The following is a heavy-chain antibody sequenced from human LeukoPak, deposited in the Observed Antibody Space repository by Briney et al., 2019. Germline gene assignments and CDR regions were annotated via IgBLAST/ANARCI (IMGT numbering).Heavy chain of an antibody. CDR3: ARRLTQYDCFDP. Sequence: QTLSLTCAISGDSVSSNSAAWNWIRQSPSRGLEWLGRTYYRSTWYNDYAVSVRGRITVNPDTSKNQFSLHLNSVTPEDTAVYYCARRLTQYDCFDPWGQGILVTVSS. D-gene: IGHD2-2*01. V-gene: IGHV6-1*01. CDR1: GDSVSSNSAA. J-gene: IGHJ5*02. CDR2: TYYRSTWYN.